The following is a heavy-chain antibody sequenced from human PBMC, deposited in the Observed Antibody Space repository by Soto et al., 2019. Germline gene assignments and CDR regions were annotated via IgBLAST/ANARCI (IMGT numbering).Heavy chain of an antibody. CDR2: IYWDDDK. J-gene: IGHJ4*02. V-gene: IGHV2-5*02. D-gene: IGHD1-26*01. CDR1: WFPLHKKEKS. CDR3: AQGSPNFDY. Sequence: DSAATPIKPKRPLTLTCTSSWFPLHKKEKSVGWIRQPPGKALEWLALIYWDDDKRYSPSLKSRLTITKDTSKNQVVLTMTNMDPVDTATYYCAQGSPNFDYWGQGTLVTVSS.